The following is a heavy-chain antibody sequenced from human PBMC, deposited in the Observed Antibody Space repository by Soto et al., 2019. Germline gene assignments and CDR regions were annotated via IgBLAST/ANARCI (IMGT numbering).Heavy chain of an antibody. V-gene: IGHV3-64*02. CDR1: GFTFSSYN. Sequence: EVQLVESGEGLVQPGGSLRLSCAASGFTFSSYNIHWIRQAPGKGLEFVSAISGSGDRTYYADSVKGRFTITRDNFKNAVWLQMGSLRAEDMAVYYCARARCSSGQCYYFDYWGRGALVSVSS. J-gene: IGHJ4*02. CDR2: ISGSGDRT. CDR3: ARARCSSGQCYYFDY. D-gene: IGHD2-15*01.